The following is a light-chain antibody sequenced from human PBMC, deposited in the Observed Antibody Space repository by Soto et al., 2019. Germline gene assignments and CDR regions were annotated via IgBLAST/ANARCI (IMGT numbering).Light chain of an antibody. Sequence: EIVLTQSPATLSLSPGERATLSCRASQSVSNYLAWYQQKPGQAPRLLIYDASNRATGIPARFSGSGSGTDFTLTISRLEPEDFAVYYCQQYGGSTWTFGQGTKVDIK. CDR1: QSVSNY. CDR2: DAS. CDR3: QQYGGSTWT. V-gene: IGKV3-11*01. J-gene: IGKJ1*01.